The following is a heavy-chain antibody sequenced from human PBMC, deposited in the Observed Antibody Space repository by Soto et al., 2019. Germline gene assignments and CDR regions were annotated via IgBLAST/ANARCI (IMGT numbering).Heavy chain of an antibody. Sequence: QVQLVQSGAEVKKPGSSVKVSCKASGGTFSSYTISWVRQAPGQGLEWMGRIIPTLGIANYAQKFQGRVTVTADKSTSTADMELSSLRSEDTAVYYCARQRYTVTTHGWFDPWGQGTLVTVSS. J-gene: IGHJ5*02. CDR3: ARQRYTVTTHGWFDP. CDR1: GGTFSSYT. V-gene: IGHV1-69*02. D-gene: IGHD4-17*01. CDR2: IIPTLGIA.